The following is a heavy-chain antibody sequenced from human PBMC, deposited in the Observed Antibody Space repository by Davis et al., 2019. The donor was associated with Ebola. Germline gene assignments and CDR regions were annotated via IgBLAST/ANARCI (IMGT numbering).Heavy chain of an antibody. CDR1: GGSFSGYY. CDR3: ARGRARCDY. CDR2: INHSGST. V-gene: IGHV4-34*01. J-gene: IGHJ4*02. Sequence: SETLSLTCAVSGGSFSGYYWSWIRQPPGKGLEWIGEINHSGSTNYNPSLKSRVTISVDTSKNQFSLKLSSVTAADTAVYYCARGRARCDYWGQGTLVTVSS.